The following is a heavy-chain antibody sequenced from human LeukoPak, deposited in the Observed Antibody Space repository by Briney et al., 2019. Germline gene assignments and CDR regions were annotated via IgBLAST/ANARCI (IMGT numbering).Heavy chain of an antibody. CDR2: INVKSGAT. CDR1: VYTFTDHY. V-gene: IGHV1-2*02. D-gene: IGHD1-1*01. CDR3: ARGGEGQVVYYYYMDV. Sequence: ASVKVSCKSSVYTFTDHYLYWVRQALGQGLGWMGWINVKSGATNYAQKFQGRVTMTRDTSISTAYMELSGFRSDDTAVYYCARGGEGQVVYYYYMDVWGRGTTVSVSS. J-gene: IGHJ6*03.